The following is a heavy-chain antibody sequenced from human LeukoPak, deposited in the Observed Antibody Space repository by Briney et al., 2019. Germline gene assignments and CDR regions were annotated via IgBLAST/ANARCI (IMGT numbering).Heavy chain of an antibody. CDR1: GGSISSYY. D-gene: IGHD3/OR15-3a*01. CDR2: IYYSGST. V-gene: IGHV4-59*01. Sequence: PSETLSLTCTVSGGSISSYYWRWIRQPPGKGLEWIGYIYYSGSTNYKPSLKTRVAISVDTSKNQFSLKLSSVTAADTAVYYCASWGRMGLVTAYYFDYWGQGTLVTVSS. CDR3: ASWGRMGLVTAYYFDY. J-gene: IGHJ4*02.